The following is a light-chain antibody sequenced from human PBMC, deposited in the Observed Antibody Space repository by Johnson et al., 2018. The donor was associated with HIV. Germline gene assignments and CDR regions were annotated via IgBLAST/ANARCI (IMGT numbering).Light chain of an antibody. CDR2: EIN. CDR3: GTWDSSLRTSF. V-gene: IGLV1-51*02. J-gene: IGLJ1*01. Sequence: QAVLTQPPSVSAASGQRVDISCSGGSANIENNYISWFQHLPGSAPKLLIYEINKRPSGIPDRFSGSKSGTSATLGITGLQTGDEADYYCGTWDSSLRTSFFGTGTKVTVL. CDR1: SANIENNY.